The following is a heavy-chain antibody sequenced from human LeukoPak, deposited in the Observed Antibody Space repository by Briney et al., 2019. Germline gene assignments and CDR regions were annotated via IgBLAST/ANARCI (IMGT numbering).Heavy chain of an antibody. CDR2: IYYSGST. CDR3: ARDRITMVRARSFYGMDV. Sequence: SETLSLTCTVSGGSISSGGYYWSWIRQHPGKGLEWIGYIYYSGSTYYNPSLKSRVTISVDTSKSQFSLKLSSVTAADTAVYYCARDRITMVRARSFYGMDVWGQGTTVTVSS. CDR1: GGSISSGGYY. J-gene: IGHJ6*02. V-gene: IGHV4-31*03. D-gene: IGHD3-10*01.